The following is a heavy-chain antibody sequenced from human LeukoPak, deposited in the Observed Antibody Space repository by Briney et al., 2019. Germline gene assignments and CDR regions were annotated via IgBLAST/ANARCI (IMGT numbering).Heavy chain of an antibody. J-gene: IGHJ4*02. Sequence: ASVKVSCKVSGYTLTELSMHWVRQAPGKGLEWMGGFDPEDGETIYAQKFQGRVTVTEDTSTDTAYMELSSLRSEDTAVYYCATARQYYYDSSGHPYFDYWGQGTLVTVSS. CDR1: GYTLTELS. CDR2: FDPEDGET. CDR3: ATARQYYYDSSGHPYFDY. V-gene: IGHV1-24*01. D-gene: IGHD3-22*01.